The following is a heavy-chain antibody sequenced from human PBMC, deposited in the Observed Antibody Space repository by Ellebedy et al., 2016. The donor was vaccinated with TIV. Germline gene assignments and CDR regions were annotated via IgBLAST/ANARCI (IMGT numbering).Heavy chain of an antibody. V-gene: IGHV5-51*01. J-gene: IGHJ4*02. D-gene: IGHD4-11*01. CDR2: IFPDDSDT. Sequence: GGSLRLXXKGSGYSFTSYWIGWVRQMPGKGPEWMGIIFPDDSDTKYSPSFRGQVTISADKSISTAYLQWSSLKASDTGIYFCARHRPYSLGGHYFDYWGQGTLLTVSS. CDR1: GYSFTSYW. CDR3: ARHRPYSLGGHYFDY.